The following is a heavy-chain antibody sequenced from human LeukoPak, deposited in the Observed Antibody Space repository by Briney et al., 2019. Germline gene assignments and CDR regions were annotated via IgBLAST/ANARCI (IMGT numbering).Heavy chain of an antibody. CDR2: IYYSGST. Sequence: SETLSLTCTVSGGSISSSSYYWGWIRQPPGKGLEWIGSIYYSGSTYYNPSLKSRVTISVDTSKNQFSLKLSSVTAADTAVYYCARQRATLVTMPNYFDYWGQGTLVTVSS. CDR1: GGSISSSSYY. CDR3: ARQRATLVTMPNYFDY. D-gene: IGHD2-21*02. V-gene: IGHV4-39*01. J-gene: IGHJ4*02.